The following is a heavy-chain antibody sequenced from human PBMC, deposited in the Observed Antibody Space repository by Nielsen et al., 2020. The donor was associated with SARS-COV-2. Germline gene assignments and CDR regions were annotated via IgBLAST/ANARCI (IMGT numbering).Heavy chain of an antibody. Sequence: GESLKISCAASGFTFSSDGMHWVRQAPGKGLEWVAVISYDGSNKYYAASVKGRFTISRDNSKNTLYLQMNSLRAEDTAVYYCARDFSPDFSLDVWGQGTTVTVSS. V-gene: IGHV3-30*03. CDR2: ISYDGSNK. J-gene: IGHJ6*02. D-gene: IGHD3/OR15-3a*01. CDR3: ARDFSPDFSLDV. CDR1: GFTFSSDG.